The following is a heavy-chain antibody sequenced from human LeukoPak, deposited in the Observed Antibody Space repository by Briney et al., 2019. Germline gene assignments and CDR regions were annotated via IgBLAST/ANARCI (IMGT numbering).Heavy chain of an antibody. CDR2: IYSGGSA. CDR1: GFTVSSNY. J-gene: IGHJ4*02. V-gene: IGHV3-53*01. CDR3: ARELGSSWGY. D-gene: IGHD6-13*01. Sequence: GGSLRLSCAASGFTVSSNYMSWVRQAPGTGLEWVSVIYSGGSAYYADSVKGRFTISRDNSKNTLYLQMNSLRAEDTAVYYCARELGSSWGYWGQGTLVTVSS.